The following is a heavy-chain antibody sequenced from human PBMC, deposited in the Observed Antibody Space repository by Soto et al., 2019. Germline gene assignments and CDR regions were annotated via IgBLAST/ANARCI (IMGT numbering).Heavy chain of an antibody. D-gene: IGHD3-22*01. J-gene: IGHJ6*02. CDR3: ARWYYDSSGYPVSGYNYYYYGMDC. Sequence: ASVKVSCKASGYTFTSYGISWVRQAPGQGLEWMGWISAYNGNTNYAQKLQGRVTMTTDTSTSTAYMELRSLRSDDTAVYYCARWYYDSSGYPVSGYNYYYYGMDCWGQGTTVTVSS. CDR1: GYTFTSYG. V-gene: IGHV1-18*01. CDR2: ISAYNGNT.